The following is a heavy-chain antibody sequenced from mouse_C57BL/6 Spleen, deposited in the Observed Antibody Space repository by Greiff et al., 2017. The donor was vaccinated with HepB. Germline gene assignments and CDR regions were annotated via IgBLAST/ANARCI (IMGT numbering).Heavy chain of an antibody. J-gene: IGHJ2*01. CDR3: ARVDYDY. CDR2: INPNNGGT. V-gene: IGHV1-26*01. CDR1: GYTFTDYY. Sequence: VQLQQSGPELVKPGASVKISCKASGYTFTDYYMNWVKQSHGKSLEWLGDINPNNGGTSYNQKFKGKATLTVDKSSSTAYMELRSLTSEDSAVYYCARVDYDYWGQGTTLTVSS. D-gene: IGHD2-4*01.